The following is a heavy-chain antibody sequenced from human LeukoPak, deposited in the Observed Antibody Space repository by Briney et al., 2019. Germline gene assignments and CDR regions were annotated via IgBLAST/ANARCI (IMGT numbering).Heavy chain of an antibody. CDR3: ARHKGTNCVWGSYRSGYYFDY. CDR2: INHSGST. Sequence: SETLFLTCAVYGGSFSGYYWSWIRQPPGKGLEWMGEINHSGSTNYKPSLKSRVTISADMSKNQFSLKLSSVTAADTAVYYCARHKGTNCVWGSYRSGYYFDYWGQGTLVTVSS. V-gene: IGHV4-34*01. CDR1: GGSFSGYY. J-gene: IGHJ4*02. D-gene: IGHD3-16*02.